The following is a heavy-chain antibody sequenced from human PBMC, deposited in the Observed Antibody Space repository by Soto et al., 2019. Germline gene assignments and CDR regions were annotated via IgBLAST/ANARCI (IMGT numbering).Heavy chain of an antibody. CDR2: ISDTGGST. J-gene: IGHJ6*02. D-gene: IGHD3-16*01. V-gene: IGHV3-23*01. CDR3: VKGSRGEYYYYNNGVDV. Sequence: PGGSLRLSCAACGFTFISYAMSWVRQAPGKRLEWVSAISDTGGSTFHADSVKGRFIISRDNSKGTLFLQMSSLRVEDTAVYYCVKGSRGEYYYYNNGVDVWGPGTKVTFCS. CDR1: GFTFISYA.